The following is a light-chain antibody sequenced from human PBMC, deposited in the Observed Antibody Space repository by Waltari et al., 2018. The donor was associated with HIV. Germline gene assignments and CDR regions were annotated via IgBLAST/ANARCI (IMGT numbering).Light chain of an antibody. V-gene: IGKV6-21*02. CDR1: QNIGSQ. CDR3: HHSKASPWT. Sequence: DIVLTQSTVLQSVSPQDKLTISRRASQNIGSQLHWYQQKSDQSPRLLLNSASQSISGVPTRIRGSGAGTYFTLTSDRLEVEDVATYCRHHSKASPWTFGQGTKVEL. CDR2: SAS. J-gene: IGKJ1*01.